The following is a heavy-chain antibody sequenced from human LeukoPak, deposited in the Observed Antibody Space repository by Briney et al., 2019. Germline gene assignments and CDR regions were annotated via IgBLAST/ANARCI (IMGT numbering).Heavy chain of an antibody. CDR1: GFTFSSYA. D-gene: IGHD2-2*02. V-gene: IGHV3-23*01. Sequence: GGSLRLSCAASGFTFSSYAMSWVRQAPGKGLEWVSAISGSGGSTYYADSVKGRFTISRDNSKNTLYLQMNSLRAEDTAVYYCAKGLDIVVVPAAIKWWDYYYYGMDVWGQGTMVTVSS. CDR2: ISGSGGST. J-gene: IGHJ6*02. CDR3: AKGLDIVVVPAAIKWWDYYYYGMDV.